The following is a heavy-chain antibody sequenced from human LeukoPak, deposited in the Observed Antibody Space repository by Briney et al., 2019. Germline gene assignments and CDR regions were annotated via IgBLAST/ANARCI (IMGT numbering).Heavy chain of an antibody. Sequence: ASVKVSCKASGYTFTNYGISWVRQAPGQGLEWMGWISAYNGDTNYAQKLQGRVTMTTDTPTSTAFMELRSLRSDDTAVYYCARDPSTVTTGFDYWGQGTLVTVSS. V-gene: IGHV1-18*01. CDR1: GYTFTNYG. J-gene: IGHJ4*02. D-gene: IGHD4-17*01. CDR2: ISAYNGDT. CDR3: ARDPSTVTTGFDY.